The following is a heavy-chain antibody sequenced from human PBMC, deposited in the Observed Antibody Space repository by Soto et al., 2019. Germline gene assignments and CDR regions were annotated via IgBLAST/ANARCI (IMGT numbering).Heavy chain of an antibody. J-gene: IGHJ6*03. CDR1: GGSISSYY. CDR3: ARGPSYYDFWSGYHDFRPDYYYYDMDV. D-gene: IGHD3-3*01. Sequence: PSETLSLTCPVSGGSISSYYWSWIRQPPGKGLEWIGYIYYSGSTNYNPSLKSRVTISVDTSKNQFSLKLSSVTAADTAVYYCARGPSYYDFWSGYHDFRPDYYYYDMDVWGKGTTVNLSS. CDR2: IYYSGST. V-gene: IGHV4-59*01.